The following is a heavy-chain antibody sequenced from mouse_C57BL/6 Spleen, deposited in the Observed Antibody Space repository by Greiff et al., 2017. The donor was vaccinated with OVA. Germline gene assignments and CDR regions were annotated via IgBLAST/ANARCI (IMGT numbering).Heavy chain of an antibody. CDR1: GYTFTSYW. V-gene: IGHV1-50*01. CDR3: ARKGDSNEGDYYAMDY. J-gene: IGHJ4*01. Sequence: QVQLQQPGAELVKPGASVKLSCKASGYTFTSYWMQWVKQRPGQGLEWIGEIDPSDSYTNYNQKFKGKATLTVDTSSSTAYMQLSSLTSEDSAVYYCARKGDSNEGDYYAMDYWGQGTSVTVSS. D-gene: IGHD2-5*01. CDR2: IDPSDSYT.